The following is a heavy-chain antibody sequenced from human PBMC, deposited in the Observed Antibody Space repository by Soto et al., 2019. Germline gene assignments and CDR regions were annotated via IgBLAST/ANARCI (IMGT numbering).Heavy chain of an antibody. D-gene: IGHD5-18*01. Sequence: QVQLQESGPRLVTPSEPLTLTCSHPGGSIPKHNWGRNRQPPAKGLELIGRFYPSGWAHYTPSLQRRVTTSVDASKPQFSLKVYSVTAADTAIYYCARDYDVNTAVDFWDFDVWGRGTLVSVSS. CDR2: FYPSGWA. J-gene: IGHJ2*01. V-gene: IGHV4-4*07. CDR3: ARDYDVNTAVDFWDFDV. CDR1: GGSIPKHN.